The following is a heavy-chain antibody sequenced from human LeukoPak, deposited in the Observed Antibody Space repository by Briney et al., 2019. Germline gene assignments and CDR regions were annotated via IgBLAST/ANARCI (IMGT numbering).Heavy chain of an antibody. CDR3: ARESRDGYNYYYYYGMDV. J-gene: IGHJ6*02. CDR2: IYSGGST. Sequence: GGSLRLSCAASGFTVSSNYMSWVRQAPGKGLEWVSVIYSGGSTYYADSVKGRFTISRDNSKNTLYLQMNSLRAEDTAVYYCARESRDGYNYYYYYGMDVWGQGTTVTVSS. CDR1: GFTVSSNY. V-gene: IGHV3-53*01. D-gene: IGHD5-24*01.